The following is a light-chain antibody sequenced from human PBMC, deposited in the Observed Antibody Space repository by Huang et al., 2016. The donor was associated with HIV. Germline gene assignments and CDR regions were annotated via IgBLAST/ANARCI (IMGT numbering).Light chain of an antibody. CDR3: QQYALSPFT. CDR2: GAS. V-gene: IGKV3-20*01. Sequence: EIVLTQSPGTLFLSPGARATFSCRASQNLTNNYLAWYKQMVGRAPRLLIYGASSRATGIPDRFSGSGSGTDFTLVISSLEPDDSAVYYCQQYALSPFTCGRGTRVEIE. CDR1: QNLTNNY. J-gene: IGKJ3*01.